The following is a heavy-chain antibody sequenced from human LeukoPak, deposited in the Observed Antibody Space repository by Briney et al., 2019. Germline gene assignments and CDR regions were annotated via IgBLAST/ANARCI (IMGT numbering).Heavy chain of an antibody. Sequence: ASVKVSCKASGYTFTSYYMHWVRQAPGQGLEWMGIINPSGGSTSYAQKFQGRVTMTRDTSTSTVYMELSSLRSEDTAVYYCARGTFRYSYGYRYFDYWGEGTLVTVSS. CDR3: ARGTFRYSYGYRYFDY. D-gene: IGHD5-18*01. J-gene: IGHJ4*02. V-gene: IGHV1-46*01. CDR2: INPSGGST. CDR1: GYTFTSYY.